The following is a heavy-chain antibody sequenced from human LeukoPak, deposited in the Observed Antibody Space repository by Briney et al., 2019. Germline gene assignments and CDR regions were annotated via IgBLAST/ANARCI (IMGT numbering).Heavy chain of an antibody. CDR2: ISYDGSNK. CDR3: ARDPSVLRYFDWLPPSDAFDI. V-gene: IGHV3-30*03. Sequence: PGGSLRLSCAASGSTFSSYSMNWVRQAPGKGLEWVAVISYDGSNKYYADSVKGRFTISRDNSKNTLYLQMNSLRAEDTAVYYCARDPSVLRYFDWLPPSDAFDIWGQGTMVTVSS. J-gene: IGHJ3*02. CDR1: GSTFSSYS. D-gene: IGHD3-9*01.